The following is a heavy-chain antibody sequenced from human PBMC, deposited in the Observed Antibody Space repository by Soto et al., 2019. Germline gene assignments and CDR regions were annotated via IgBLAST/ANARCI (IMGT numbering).Heavy chain of an antibody. V-gene: IGHV3-23*01. CDR3: AIVSVIIVPNY. J-gene: IGHJ4*02. Sequence: DVQLLESGGDLVQPGGSLRLSCVASGFAFSSVDLSWVRQAPGKGLEWVSGLSSSGGTTYYADSVKGRFTVSRDNSKNTLYPQMDSLRLGDTGVYCCAIVSVIIVPNYWGQGTRVTVSS. D-gene: IGHD3-22*01. CDR1: GFAFSSVD. CDR2: LSSSGGTT.